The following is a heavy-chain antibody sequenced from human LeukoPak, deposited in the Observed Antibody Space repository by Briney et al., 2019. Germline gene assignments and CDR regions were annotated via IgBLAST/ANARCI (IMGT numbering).Heavy chain of an antibody. CDR3: ARDGGSSWYYYYYGTDV. CDR2: IKQDGSEK. D-gene: IGHD6-13*01. CDR1: GFTFSSYW. V-gene: IGHV3-7*01. J-gene: IGHJ6*02. Sequence: PGGSLRLSCAASGFTFSSYWMSWVRQAPGKGLEWVANIKQDGSEKYYVDSVKGRFTISRDNAKNSLYLQMNSLRAEDTAVYYCARDGGSSWYYYYYGTDVWGQGTTVTVSS.